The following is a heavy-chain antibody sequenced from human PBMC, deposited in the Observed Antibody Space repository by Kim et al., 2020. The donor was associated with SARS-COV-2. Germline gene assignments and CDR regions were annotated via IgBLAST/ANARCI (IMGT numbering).Heavy chain of an antibody. D-gene: IGHD3-22*01. Sequence: ASVKVSCKASGYTFTSYGISWVRQAPGQGLEWMGWISAYNGNTNYAQKLQGRVTMTTDTSTSTAYMELRSLRSDDTAVYYCARGDQYYYDSSGYFNWFDPGAREPWSPSPQ. CDR2: ISAYNGNT. CDR3: ARGDQYYYDSSGYFNWFDP. CDR1: GYTFTSYG. V-gene: IGHV1-18*04. J-gene: IGHJ5*02.